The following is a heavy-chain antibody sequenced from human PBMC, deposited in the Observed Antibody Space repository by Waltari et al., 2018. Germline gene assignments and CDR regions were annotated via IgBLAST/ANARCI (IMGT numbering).Heavy chain of an antibody. CDR2: IKQDGSEK. J-gene: IGHJ5*02. Sequence: EVQLVESGGGLVQPGGSLRLSCAASGFTFSSSWMSWVRQAPGKGLEWVANIKQDGSEKYYVDSVKGRFTISRDNAKNSLYLQMNSLRAEDTAVYYCARGLSWFDPWGQGTLVTVSS. D-gene: IGHD3-10*01. CDR1: GFTFSSSW. V-gene: IGHV3-7*01. CDR3: ARGLSWFDP.